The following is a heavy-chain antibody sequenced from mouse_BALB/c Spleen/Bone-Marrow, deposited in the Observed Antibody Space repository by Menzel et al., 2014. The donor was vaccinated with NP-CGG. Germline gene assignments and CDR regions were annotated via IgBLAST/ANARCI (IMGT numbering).Heavy chain of an antibody. CDR3: ARPLTGAYFDY. CDR1: GFAFSSYD. Sequence: EVKVVESGGGLVKPGGSLKLSCAASGFAFSSYDMSWVRQTPEKRLEWVATISSGGSYTYYPDSVKGRFTISRDNARNTLYLLMSSLRSEDTALYYCARPLTGAYFDYWGQGTTLTVSS. J-gene: IGHJ2*01. CDR2: ISSGGSYT. D-gene: IGHD4-1*01. V-gene: IGHV5-9*02.